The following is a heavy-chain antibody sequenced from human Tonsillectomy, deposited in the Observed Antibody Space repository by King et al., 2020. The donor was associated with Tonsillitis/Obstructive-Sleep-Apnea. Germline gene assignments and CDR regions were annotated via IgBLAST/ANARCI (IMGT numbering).Heavy chain of an antibody. CDR1: GGSFSGYY. D-gene: IGHD3-3*01. V-gene: IGHV4-34*01. CDR2: INHSGST. J-gene: IGHJ6*03. CDR3: ARGRGIFGVVIIGSYMDV. Sequence: VQLQQWGAGLLKPSETLSLTCAVYGGSFSGYYWSWIRQPPGKGLEWIGEINHSGSTNYNPSLKSRVTISVDTSKNQFSLKLSSVTAADTAVYYCARGRGIFGVVIIGSYMDVWGKGTTVTVSS.